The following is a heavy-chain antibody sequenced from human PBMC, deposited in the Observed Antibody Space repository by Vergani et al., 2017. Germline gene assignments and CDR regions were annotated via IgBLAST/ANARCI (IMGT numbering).Heavy chain of an antibody. CDR1: ESTFSDYN. V-gene: IGHV1-2*02. CDR3: AHSWNFGRRDWFDS. D-gene: IGHD1-26*01. Sequence: QVQLMQSGPVMKKPGGSMQVSCQASESTFSDYNIHWVRQAPGQGLQWMGWISPKTGDTDYLQRFQDRVTMTRDASTTTVYLKMTRLTSDDTAIYYCAHSWNFGRRDWFDSWGPGTLVTVSS. J-gene: IGHJ5*01. CDR2: ISPKTGDT.